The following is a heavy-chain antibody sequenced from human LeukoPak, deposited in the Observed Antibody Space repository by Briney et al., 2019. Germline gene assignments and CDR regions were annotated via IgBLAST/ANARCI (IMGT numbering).Heavy chain of an antibody. Sequence: SETLSLTCTVSGGTISSYYWNWIRQPPGKGLEWIGYVHYSGSTKYNPSLKSRVTMSVDTSKNQFSLKLSSVTAADTAVYYCARWYSSGWAFDYWGQGTLVTVSS. D-gene: IGHD6-19*01. CDR1: GGTISSYY. J-gene: IGHJ4*02. V-gene: IGHV4-59*08. CDR2: VHYSGST. CDR3: ARWYSSGWAFDY.